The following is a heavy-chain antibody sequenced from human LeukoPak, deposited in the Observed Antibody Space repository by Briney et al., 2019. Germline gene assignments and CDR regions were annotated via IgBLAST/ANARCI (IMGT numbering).Heavy chain of an antibody. CDR2: IYPGDSDT. CDR3: ARGDMVRGVIYDY. CDR1: GNSITTYW. Sequence: GESLKISCKASGNSITTYWIGWVRQKPGKGLEWMGIIYPGDSDTRYSPSFQGQVTISADKSISTAYLQWNSLKASDTAMYYCARGDMVRGVIYDYWGQGTLVTVSS. D-gene: IGHD3-10*01. V-gene: IGHV5-51*01. J-gene: IGHJ4*02.